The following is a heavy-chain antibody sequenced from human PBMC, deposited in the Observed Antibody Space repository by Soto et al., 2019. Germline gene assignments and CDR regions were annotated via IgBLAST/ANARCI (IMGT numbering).Heavy chain of an antibody. CDR1: GFTFSSYG. Sequence: QVQLVESGGGVVQPGRSLRLSCAVSGFTFSSYGMHWVRQAPGKGLEWVAVIWYDGSNKYYADSVKGRFTISRDNSKNTLYLQMNSLRAEDTAVYYCARDLSYSSSWGTPDYWGQGTLVTVSS. V-gene: IGHV3-33*01. CDR2: IWYDGSNK. J-gene: IGHJ4*02. CDR3: ARDLSYSSSWGTPDY. D-gene: IGHD6-13*01.